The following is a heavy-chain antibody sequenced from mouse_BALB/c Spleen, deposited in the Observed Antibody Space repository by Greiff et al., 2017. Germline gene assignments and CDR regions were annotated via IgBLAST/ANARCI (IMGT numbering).Heavy chain of an antibody. Sequence: EVKLMESGPGLVKPSQSLSLTCTVTGYSITSDYAWNWIRQFPGNKLEWMGYISYSGSTSYNPSLKSRISITRDTSKNQFFLQLNSVTTEDTATYYCATTHYYGNYYAMDYWGQGTSVTVSS. CDR1: GYSITSDYA. V-gene: IGHV3-2*02. J-gene: IGHJ4*01. D-gene: IGHD2-1*01. CDR3: ATTHYYGNYYAMDY. CDR2: ISYSGST.